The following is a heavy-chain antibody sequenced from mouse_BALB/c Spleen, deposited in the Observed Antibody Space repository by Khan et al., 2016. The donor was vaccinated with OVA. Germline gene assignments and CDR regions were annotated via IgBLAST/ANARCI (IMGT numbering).Heavy chain of an antibody. CDR3: ARENYYGRSCYTIDY. CDR2: IGPGSSNA. Sequence: DLVKPGASVKLSCKASGYTFTSYWINWIKQRPGQGLEWIGRIGPGSSNAYYNDMFKGKATLTVDTSSNTAYIELSSLSSEDSAVYVCARENYYGRSCYTIDYWGQGTSGTVAA. J-gene: IGHJ4*01. D-gene: IGHD1-1*01. V-gene: IGHV1S41*01. CDR1: GYTFTSYW.